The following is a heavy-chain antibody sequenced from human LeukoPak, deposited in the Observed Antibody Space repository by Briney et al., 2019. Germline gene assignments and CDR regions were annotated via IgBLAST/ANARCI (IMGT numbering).Heavy chain of an antibody. CDR1: GFTFSGSD. V-gene: IGHV3-73*01. J-gene: IGHJ3*02. D-gene: IGHD3-22*01. CDR2: IRSKTNNYAT. CDR3: TRHNYDRSGYGAFDI. Sequence: GGSLRLSCAASGFTFSGSDIHWVRQASGKGLEWVGHIRSKTNNYATADAASVKGRFTFSRYDSKNTAYIQMNSLKTEDTAVYYCTRHNYDRSGYGAFDIWGQGTMVTVSS.